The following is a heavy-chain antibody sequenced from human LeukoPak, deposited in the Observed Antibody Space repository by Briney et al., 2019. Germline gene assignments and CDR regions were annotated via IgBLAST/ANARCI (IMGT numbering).Heavy chain of an antibody. V-gene: IGHV3-11*04. D-gene: IGHD3-22*01. CDR2: ISSSGSTI. CDR3: ARDGDDSSYYYVRYFDY. Sequence: GGSLRLSCVASGLSVRGSYMSWVRQAPGKGLEWVSYISSSGSTIYYADSVKGRFTISRDNAKNSLYLQMNSLRAEDTAVYYCARDGDDSSYYYVRYFDYWGQGTLVTVSS. J-gene: IGHJ4*02. CDR1: GLSVRGSY.